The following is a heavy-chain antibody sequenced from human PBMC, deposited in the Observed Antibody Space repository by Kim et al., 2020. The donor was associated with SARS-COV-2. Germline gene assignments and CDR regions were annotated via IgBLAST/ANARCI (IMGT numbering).Heavy chain of an antibody. CDR3: ARVRGATLTGNWFDS. V-gene: IGHV5-51*01. J-gene: IGHJ5*01. Sequence: SPSVQGQVTFSVDKSISTAYLQWSSLKASDTAMYYCARVRGATLTGNWFDSWGQGTLVTVSS. D-gene: IGHD3-10*01.